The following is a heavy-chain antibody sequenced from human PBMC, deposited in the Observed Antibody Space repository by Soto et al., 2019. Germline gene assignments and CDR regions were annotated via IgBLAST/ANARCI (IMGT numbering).Heavy chain of an antibody. CDR2: IKSKSDGGTI. Sequence: EVQLVESGGGLVKPGGSLRVSCAASGFTFRDAWMNWVRQGPGKGLEWVGRIKSKSDGGTIDYGAPVKGRFTISRDDSEKTLYLEMNSLKIEDPAVYYCTTDRSVTMNLGWYFDLWGRGTLVTLSS. CDR3: TTDRSVTMNLGWYFDL. V-gene: IGHV3-15*07. CDR1: GFTFRDAW. D-gene: IGHD4-17*01. J-gene: IGHJ2*01.